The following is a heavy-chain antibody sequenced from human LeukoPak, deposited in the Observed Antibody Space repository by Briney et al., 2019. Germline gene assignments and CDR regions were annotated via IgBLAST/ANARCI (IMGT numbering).Heavy chain of an antibody. Sequence: GGSLRLSCAASGFTFSGYWMHWVRQAPGKGLVWVSRINTDGSSTSYADSVKGRFTISRDNAKNTLYLQMNSLRAEDTAVYYCTRVLPDILTGYSFDYWGQGTLLTVSS. D-gene: IGHD3-9*01. CDR2: INTDGSST. J-gene: IGHJ4*02. V-gene: IGHV3-74*01. CDR1: GFTFSGYW. CDR3: TRVLPDILTGYSFDY.